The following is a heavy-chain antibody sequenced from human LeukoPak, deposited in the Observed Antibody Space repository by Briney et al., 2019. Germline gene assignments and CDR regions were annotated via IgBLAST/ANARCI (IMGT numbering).Heavy chain of an antibody. CDR2: MNPNSGNT. V-gene: IGHV1-8*03. CDR1: VYTFTSYD. Sequence: ASVTVSFKSSVYTFTSYDINWVRQATGQGLEWMGWMNPNSGNTGYAQKFQGRVTITRNTSISTAYMELSSLRSEDTAVYYCARRLVGSLDYYYYMDVWGKGTTVTVSS. CDR3: ARRLVGSLDYYYYMDV. J-gene: IGHJ6*03. D-gene: IGHD1-1*01.